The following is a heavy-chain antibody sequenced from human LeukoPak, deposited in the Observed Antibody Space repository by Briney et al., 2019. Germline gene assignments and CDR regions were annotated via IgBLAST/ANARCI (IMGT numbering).Heavy chain of an antibody. CDR2: MSYDGRTE. Sequence: AGGSLRLSCATSGFSFNKYAIHWVRQAPGKGLEWVALMSYDGRTEYYIDSVKGRFTTSRDNSKSTVFLQMNSLRDEDTAVYFCARDVAEDGIFYYLDYWGQGTLVTVSS. CDR1: GFSFNKYA. V-gene: IGHV3-30-3*01. J-gene: IGHJ4*02. D-gene: IGHD6-13*01. CDR3: ARDVAEDGIFYYLDY.